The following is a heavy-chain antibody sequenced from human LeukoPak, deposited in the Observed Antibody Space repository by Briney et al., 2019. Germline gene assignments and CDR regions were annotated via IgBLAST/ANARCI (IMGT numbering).Heavy chain of an antibody. Sequence: GGSLRLSCVATGFTFKSYSMNWVRQAPGKGLEWVSFITSTSSDVFYADSVKGRFTVSRDNARNSLYLQMNSLRAEDTAVHYCARAAGHYFDYWGQGRLVTVSS. D-gene: IGHD3-10*01. CDR2: ITSTSSDV. J-gene: IGHJ4*02. V-gene: IGHV3-21*05. CDR3: ARAAGHYFDY. CDR1: GFTFKSYS.